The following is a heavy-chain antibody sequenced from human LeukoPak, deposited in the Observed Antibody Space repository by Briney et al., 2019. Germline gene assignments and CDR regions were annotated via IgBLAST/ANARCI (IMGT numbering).Heavy chain of an antibody. CDR3: ARDHGYCSSTSCFNYYYGMDV. V-gene: IGHV1-2*02. D-gene: IGHD2-2*03. J-gene: IGHJ6*02. CDR1: GYTFTGYY. Sequence: ASVKVSCKASGYTFTGYYMHWVRQAPGQGLEWMGWINPNSGGTNYAQKFQGRVTMTRDTSISTAYMVLSRLRSDDTAVYYCARDHGYCSSTSCFNYYYGMDVWGQGTTVTVSS. CDR2: INPNSGGT.